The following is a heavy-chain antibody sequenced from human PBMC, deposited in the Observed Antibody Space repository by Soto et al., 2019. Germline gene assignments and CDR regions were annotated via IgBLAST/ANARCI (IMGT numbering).Heavy chain of an antibody. CDR3: ARDLLWLGESGFYYYGMDV. V-gene: IGHV4-59*01. D-gene: IGHD3-10*01. J-gene: IGHJ6*02. CDR1: GGSISSYY. Sequence: SETLSLTCTVSGGSISSYYWSWIRQPPGKGLEWIGYIYYSGSTNYNPSLKSRVTISVDTSKNQFSLKLSSVTAADTAVYYCARDLLWLGESGFYYYGMDVWGQGTTVTVSS. CDR2: IYYSGST.